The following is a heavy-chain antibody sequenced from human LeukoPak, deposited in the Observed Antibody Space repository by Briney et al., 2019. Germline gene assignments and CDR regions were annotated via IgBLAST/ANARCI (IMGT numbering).Heavy chain of an antibody. CDR2: MNPNSGNT. D-gene: IGHD1-26*01. J-gene: IGHJ4*02. V-gene: IGHV1-8*01. Sequence: GASVKVSCKASGYTFTNYDINWVRQATGQGLEWMGWMNPNSGNTGYAQKFQGRVTMTTDTSTSTAYMELRSLRSDDTAVYYCARRLVGATNFDYWGQGTLVTVSS. CDR3: ARRLVGATNFDY. CDR1: GYTFTNYD.